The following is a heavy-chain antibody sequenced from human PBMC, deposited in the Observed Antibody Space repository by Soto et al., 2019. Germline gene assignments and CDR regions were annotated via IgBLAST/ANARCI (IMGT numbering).Heavy chain of an antibody. CDR3: AREMHASIDVFDV. Sequence: QVQLQESGPGLVKPSQTLSLTCTVSGASLISGGYYWTWIRHHPGKGLEWIGYFYHTGKTYYNPSLESRRSISGDTSKNHFSLTLTSVTAADTAVYYCAREMHASIDVFDVWGQGTVVTVSS. D-gene: IGHD6-6*01. V-gene: IGHV4-31*03. J-gene: IGHJ3*01. CDR1: GASLISGGYY. CDR2: FYHTGKT.